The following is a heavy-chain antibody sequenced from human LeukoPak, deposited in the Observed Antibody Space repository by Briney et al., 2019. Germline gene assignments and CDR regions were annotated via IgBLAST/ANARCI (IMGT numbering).Heavy chain of an antibody. Sequence: QPGRSLRLSCAASGFTFDDYAMHWVRQAPGKGLEGVSGISWNSGSIGYADSVKGRFTISRDNTKNSLYPQMNSLRAEDTALYYCAKALRLVATITGAFDIWGQGTMVTVSS. CDR1: GFTFDDYA. V-gene: IGHV3-9*01. J-gene: IGHJ3*02. D-gene: IGHD5-12*01. CDR2: ISWNSGSI. CDR3: AKALRLVATITGAFDI.